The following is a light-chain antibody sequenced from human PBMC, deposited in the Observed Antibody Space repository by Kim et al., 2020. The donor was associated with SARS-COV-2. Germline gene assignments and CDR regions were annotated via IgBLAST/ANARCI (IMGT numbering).Light chain of an antibody. J-gene: IGKJ5*01. V-gene: IGKV3-11*01. Sequence: LSPGERAILSCRASQSVRSYLAWYQQKPGQAPRLLIYDTSNRATGVPARFSGSGSGTDFTLTISSLEPEDFAVYYCQQRSSWPITFGQGTRLEIK. CDR1: QSVRSY. CDR3: QQRSSWPIT. CDR2: DTS.